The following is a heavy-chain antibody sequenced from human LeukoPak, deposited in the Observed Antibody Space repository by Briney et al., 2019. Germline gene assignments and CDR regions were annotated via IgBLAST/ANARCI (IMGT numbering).Heavy chain of an antibody. J-gene: IGHJ4*02. CDR1: GGSISSFY. D-gene: IGHD5-12*01. Sequence: SETLSLTCTVSGGSISSFYWSWIRQPPGKGLEWIGYIYYSGTTNYNPSLKSRVTISGDTSKNQVSLNLGSVTAADTAVYYCATDKGYHYYWGQGTLVTASS. V-gene: IGHV4-59*01. CDR2: IYYSGTT. CDR3: ATDKGYHYY.